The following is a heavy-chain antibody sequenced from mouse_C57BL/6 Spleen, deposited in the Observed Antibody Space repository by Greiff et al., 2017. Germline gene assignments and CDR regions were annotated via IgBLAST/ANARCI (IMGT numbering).Heavy chain of an antibody. D-gene: IGHD2-12*01. CDR2: IDPENGDT. J-gene: IGHJ4*01. CDR1: GFNIKDDY. Sequence: VQLQQSGAELVRPGASVKLSCTASGFNIKDDYMHWVKQRPEQGLEWIGWIDPENGDTEYASKFQGKATMTADTSSNTAYLQLSSLTSEDTAVYYGTPYDLYAMDYWGQGTSVTVSA. V-gene: IGHV14-4*01. CDR3: TPYDLYAMDY.